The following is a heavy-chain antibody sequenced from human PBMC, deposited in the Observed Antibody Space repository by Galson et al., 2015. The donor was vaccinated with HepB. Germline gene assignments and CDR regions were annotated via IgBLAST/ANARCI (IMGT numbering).Heavy chain of an antibody. D-gene: IGHD2-2*01. CDR1: GGTFSSYA. CDR2: IIPIFGTA. CDR3: ARVFRGDCSSTSCYEGYYMDV. Sequence: SVKVSCKASGGTFSSYAISWVRQAPGQGLEWMGGIIPIFGTANYAQKFQGRVTITADESTSTAYMELSSLRSEDTAVYYCARVFRGDCSSTSCYEGYYMDVWGKGTTVTVSS. V-gene: IGHV1-69*13. J-gene: IGHJ6*03.